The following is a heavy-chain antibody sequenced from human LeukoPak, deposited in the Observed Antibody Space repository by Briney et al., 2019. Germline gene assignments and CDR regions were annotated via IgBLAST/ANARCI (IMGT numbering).Heavy chain of an antibody. D-gene: IGHD2-2*01. CDR1: GGTFSSYA. Sequence: ASVKVSCKASGGTFSSYAISWVRQAPGQGLEWMGGIIPIFGTANYAQKFQGRVTITADESTSTAYMELSSLGSEDTAVYYCARGLYCSSTSCYPYSYYFDYWGQGTLVTVSS. V-gene: IGHV1-69*13. CDR2: IIPIFGTA. J-gene: IGHJ4*02. CDR3: ARGLYCSSTSCYPYSYYFDY.